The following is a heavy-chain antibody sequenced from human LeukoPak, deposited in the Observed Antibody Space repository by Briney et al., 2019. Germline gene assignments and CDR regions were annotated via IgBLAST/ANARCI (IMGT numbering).Heavy chain of an antibody. CDR3: ASMYSSSWTGFADY. CDR1: GYTFTSYA. J-gene: IGHJ4*02. V-gene: IGHV7-4-1*02. Sequence: RASVKVSCKASGYTFTSYAMNWVRQAPGRGLEWMGWINTNTGNPTCAQGFTGRFVFSLDTSVSTAYLQISSLKAEDTAVYYCASMYSSSWTGFADYWGQGTLVTVSS. D-gene: IGHD6-13*01. CDR2: INTNTGNP.